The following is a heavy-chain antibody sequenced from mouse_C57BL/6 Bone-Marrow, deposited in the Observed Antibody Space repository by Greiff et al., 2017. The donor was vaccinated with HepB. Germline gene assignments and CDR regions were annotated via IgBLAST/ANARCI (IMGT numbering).Heavy chain of an antibody. Sequence: EVQLQQSGPELVKPGASVKISCKASGYTFTDYYMNWVKQSHGKSLEWIGDINPNDGGTSYNQKFKGKATLTVDKSSSTANMELRSLTSEDSAVYYCARGIAGYYPTFDYWGQGTTLTVSS. CDR1: GYTFTDYY. J-gene: IGHJ2*01. CDR2: INPNDGGT. V-gene: IGHV1-26*01. CDR3: ARGIAGYYPTFDY. D-gene: IGHD2-3*01.